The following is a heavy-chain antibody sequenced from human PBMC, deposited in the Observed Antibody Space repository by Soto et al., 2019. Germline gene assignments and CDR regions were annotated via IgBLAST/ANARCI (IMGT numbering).Heavy chain of an antibody. CDR1: GYTFTGSY. D-gene: IGHD5-18*01. CDR3: AGVVGYSHGYAIDY. Sequence: QVQLVQSGAEVKKPGASVKVSCKASGYTFTGSYMHWVRQAPGQGLEWMGWINPNSGGTNYAQKFQGRVTMTRDASISTYDRELSRLRSDDTAESYCAGVVGYSHGYAIDYWDHGTRVAVSS. J-gene: IGHJ4*01. CDR2: INPNSGGT. V-gene: IGHV1-2*02.